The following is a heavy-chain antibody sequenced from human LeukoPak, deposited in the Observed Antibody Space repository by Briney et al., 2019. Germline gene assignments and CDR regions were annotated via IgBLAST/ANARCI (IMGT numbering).Heavy chain of an antibody. D-gene: IGHD5-18*01. Sequence: GGSLRLSCAVSGFTIGSHFMGWVRHLPGKGLQCVAILEPSGSERNYVDSVKGRFTISRDNAKNSLYLQMNSLRAEDTAVYFCARVEYSYGTDYWGQGTLVTVSS. CDR2: LEPSGSER. CDR3: ARVEYSYGTDY. CDR1: GFTIGSHF. V-gene: IGHV3-7*01. J-gene: IGHJ4*02.